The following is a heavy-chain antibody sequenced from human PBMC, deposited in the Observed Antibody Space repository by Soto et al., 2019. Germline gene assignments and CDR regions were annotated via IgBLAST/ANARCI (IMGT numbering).Heavy chain of an antibody. CDR1: GGTFSSYA. CDR2: IIPIFGTA. Sequence: ASVKVSCKASGGTFSSYAISWVRQAPGQGLEWMGGIIPIFGTANYAQKFQGRVTITADKSTSTAYMELSSLRSEDTAVYYCARAPDYYDSSGYYLPFDYWGQGTLVTVSS. CDR3: ARAPDYYDSSGYYLPFDY. V-gene: IGHV1-69*06. J-gene: IGHJ4*02. D-gene: IGHD3-22*01.